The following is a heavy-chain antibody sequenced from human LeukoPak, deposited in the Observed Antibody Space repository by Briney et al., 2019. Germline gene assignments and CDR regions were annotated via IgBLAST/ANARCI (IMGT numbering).Heavy chain of an antibody. Sequence: SETLSLTCTVSGGSISSSSYYWGWIRQPPGKGLEWIGYIYYSGSTNYNPSLKSRVTISVDTSKNQFSLKLSSVTAADTAVYYCARDLGCDYGDYAFDPWGQGTLVTVSS. CDR1: GGSISSSSYY. D-gene: IGHD4-17*01. V-gene: IGHV4-61*01. CDR3: ARDLGCDYGDYAFDP. J-gene: IGHJ5*02. CDR2: IYYSGST.